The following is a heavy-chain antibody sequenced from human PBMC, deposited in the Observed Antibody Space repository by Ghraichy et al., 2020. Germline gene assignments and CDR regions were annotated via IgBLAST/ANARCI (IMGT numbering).Heavy chain of an antibody. CDR3: ASGVLSYDYVWGSYLLDS. D-gene: IGHD3-16*02. V-gene: IGHV3-7*01. Sequence: GGSLRLSCAAFGFTFSNYWMTWVRQAPGRGLEWVANIKQDESEKYYVDSVKGRFTISRDNAKNLLFLQMNSLRAEDTAVYYCASGVLSYDYVWGSYLLDSWGQGTLVTVSS. CDR1: GFTFSNYW. CDR2: IKQDESEK. J-gene: IGHJ4*02.